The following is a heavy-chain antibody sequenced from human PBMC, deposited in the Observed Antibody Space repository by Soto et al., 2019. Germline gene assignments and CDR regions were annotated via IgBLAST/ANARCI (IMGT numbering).Heavy chain of an antibody. Sequence: GASVKVSCKASGGTFSSYAISWVRQAPGQGLEWMGGIIPIFGTANYAQKFQGRVTITADESTSTAYMELSSLRSEDTAVYYCARVRSDPASGSYWSDYYYYGMDVWGQGTTVTVSS. J-gene: IGHJ6*02. CDR3: ARVRSDPASGSYWSDYYYYGMDV. CDR1: GGTFSSYA. V-gene: IGHV1-69*13. CDR2: IIPIFGTA. D-gene: IGHD3-10*01.